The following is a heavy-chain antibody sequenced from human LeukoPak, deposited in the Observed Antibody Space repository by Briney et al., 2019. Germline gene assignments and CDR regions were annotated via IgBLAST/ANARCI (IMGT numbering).Heavy chain of an antibody. Sequence: QPGGSLRLSCAASGFTFSSYAMSWVRQAPGKGLEWVSAISGSGGSTYYADSVKGRFTISRDNSKNTLYLQMNSLRAEDTAVYYCAKDRPRTYYYDSSGDRFDPWGQGTLVTVSS. V-gene: IGHV3-23*01. D-gene: IGHD3-22*01. CDR3: AKDRPRTYYYDSSGDRFDP. CDR1: GFTFSSYA. J-gene: IGHJ5*02. CDR2: ISGSGGST.